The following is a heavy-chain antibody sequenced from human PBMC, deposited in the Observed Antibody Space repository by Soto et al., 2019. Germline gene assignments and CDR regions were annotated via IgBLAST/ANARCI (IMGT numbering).Heavy chain of an antibody. CDR2: INPNSGGT. CDR1: GYTFTGYY. V-gene: IGHV1-2*04. Sequence: GASVKVSCKASGYTFTGYYMHWVRQAPGQGLEWMGWINPNSGGTNYAQKFQGWVTMTRDTSISTAYMELSRLRSDDTAVYYCARARRDSGDNYDAFDIWGQGTMVTVSS. D-gene: IGHD4-17*01. J-gene: IGHJ3*02. CDR3: ARARRDSGDNYDAFDI.